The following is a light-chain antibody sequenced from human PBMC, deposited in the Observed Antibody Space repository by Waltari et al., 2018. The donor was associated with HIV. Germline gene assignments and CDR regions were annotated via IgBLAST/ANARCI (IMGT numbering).Light chain of an antibody. CDR2: LAS. V-gene: IGKV2-28*01. J-gene: IGKJ1*01. CDR1: QSLLQDNGYNY. Sequence: DLVMTQSPLSLSVTPGEPASIFCRSSQSLLQDNGYNYLDWYLQKPGQSPQLLMFLASSRASGVPDRFSGSGSGRNFTLTITRVQADDVGVYYCMQVLQTPRTFGQGTKVEIK. CDR3: MQVLQTPRT.